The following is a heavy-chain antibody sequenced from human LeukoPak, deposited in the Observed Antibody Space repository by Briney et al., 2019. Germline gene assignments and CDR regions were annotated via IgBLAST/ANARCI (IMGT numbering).Heavy chain of an antibody. CDR3: ATQTPYYYDSSGYFNY. CDR2: FDPGDGET. J-gene: IGHJ4*02. V-gene: IGHV1-24*01. D-gene: IGHD3-22*01. Sequence: ASVKVSCKVSGYTLTELSMHWMRQAPGKGLEWMGGFDPGDGETIYAQKFQGRVTMTEDTSTDTAYMELSSLRSEDTAVYYCATQTPYYYDSSGYFNYWGQGTLVTVSS. CDR1: GYTLTELS.